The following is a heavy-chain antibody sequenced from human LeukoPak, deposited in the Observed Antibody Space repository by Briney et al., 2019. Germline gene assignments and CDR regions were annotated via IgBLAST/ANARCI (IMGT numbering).Heavy chain of an antibody. V-gene: IGHV3-23*01. J-gene: IGHJ4*02. CDR3: AKDRPAGYSRSWLHFLDY. Sequence: PGGSLRLSCAASGFTFSSYGMSSVRQAPGKGRGWVSCISVSGGSTYGADSVKGRFTVSRENSNNTPYLQMNSLRPDDTAVYYCAKDRPAGYSRSWLHFLDYWGQGTLVTVSS. D-gene: IGHD6-13*01. CDR1: GFTFSSYG. CDR2: ISVSGGST.